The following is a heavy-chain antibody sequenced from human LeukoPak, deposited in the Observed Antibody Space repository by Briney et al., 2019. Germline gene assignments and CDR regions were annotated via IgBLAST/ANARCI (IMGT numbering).Heavy chain of an antibody. CDR2: INPGDSNT. D-gene: IGHD2-2*02. CDR1: GYSFTTYW. V-gene: IGHV5-51*01. J-gene: IGHJ6*02. Sequence: GESLKISCQGSGYSFTTYWIGWVRQMPGKGLEWMGIINPGDSNTRYSPSFRGQVTISVDKSINTAYLQWNSLKASDTAMYYCAREEGGYCSSTRCYMYDLDVWGQGTTVTVSS. CDR3: AREEGGYCSSTRCYMYDLDV.